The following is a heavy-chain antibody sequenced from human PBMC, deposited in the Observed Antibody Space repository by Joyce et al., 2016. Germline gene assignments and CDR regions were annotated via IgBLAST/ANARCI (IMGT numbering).Heavy chain of an antibody. CDR2: ISRSSNTI. CDR1: GFTFNTYS. Sequence: EVQLVESGGGLVQPEGSLRLSCAASGFTFNTYSMNWVRQAPGKGLEWVSYISRSSNTIYYVDSVKGRFTISRDNAKNSLYLQMNSLRAEDTAVYFCARATSYYFYYYMDVWGKGTTVTVSS. J-gene: IGHJ6*03. V-gene: IGHV3-48*01. CDR3: ARATSYYFYYYMDV.